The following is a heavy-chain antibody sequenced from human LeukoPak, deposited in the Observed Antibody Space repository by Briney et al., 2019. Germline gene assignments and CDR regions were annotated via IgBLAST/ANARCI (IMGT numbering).Heavy chain of an antibody. CDR3: ARDPPAVAANTYG. Sequence: GGSLRLSCAASGVTVGNNYMTWVRQAPGKGLEWVSLIYSGGSTHYADSVKGRFTISRDNSKNTLYLQMNSLRVDDTAVYYCARDPPAVAANTYGWGQGTLVTVSS. J-gene: IGHJ4*02. CDR1: GVTVGNNY. D-gene: IGHD6-6*01. CDR2: IYSGGST. V-gene: IGHV3-66*01.